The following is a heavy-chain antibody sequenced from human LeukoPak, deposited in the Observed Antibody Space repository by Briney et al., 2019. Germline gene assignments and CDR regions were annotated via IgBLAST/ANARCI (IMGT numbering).Heavy chain of an antibody. J-gene: IGHJ3*02. Sequence: PSETLSLTCTVSGGSISSYYWSWIRQPAGKGLEWIGRIYTSGSTNYNPSLKSRVTMSVDTSRNQFSLKLSSVTAADTAVYYCARVPSAPYCSSTSCYRFYDAFDIWGQGTMVTVSS. D-gene: IGHD2-2*02. V-gene: IGHV4-4*07. CDR3: ARVPSAPYCSSTSCYRFYDAFDI. CDR2: IYTSGST. CDR1: GGSISSYY.